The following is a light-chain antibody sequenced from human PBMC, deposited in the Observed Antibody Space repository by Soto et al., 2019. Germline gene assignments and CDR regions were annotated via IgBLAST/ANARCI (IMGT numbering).Light chain of an antibody. CDR2: AAS. J-gene: IGKJ2*01. CDR3: QQYYSYTQT. Sequence: AIRMTQSPSSLSASTGDRVTITCRASQGISSYLAWYQQNPGKAPKLLIYAASTLQSGVPSMFSGSGSGTDFALTIWSLQSEDFATYYCQQYYSYTQTFGQGTKLEIK. V-gene: IGKV1-8*01. CDR1: QGISSY.